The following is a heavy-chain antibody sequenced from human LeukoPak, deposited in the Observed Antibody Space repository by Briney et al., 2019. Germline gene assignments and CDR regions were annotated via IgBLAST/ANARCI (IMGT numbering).Heavy chain of an antibody. Sequence: PGGSLRLSCAASGFTFSSYSMNWVRQAPGKGLEWVSYISSSGSTIYYADSVKGRFTISRDNAKNSLYLQMNSLRAEDTAVYYCARDQFDAFDIWGQGTMVTVSS. V-gene: IGHV3-48*04. CDR1: GFTFSSYS. J-gene: IGHJ3*02. CDR2: ISSSGSTI. CDR3: ARDQFDAFDI.